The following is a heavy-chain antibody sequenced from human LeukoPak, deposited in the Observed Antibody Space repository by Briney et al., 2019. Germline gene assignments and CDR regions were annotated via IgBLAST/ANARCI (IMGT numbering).Heavy chain of an antibody. CDR3: TTELYGDYLSFDY. Sequence: TGGSLRLSCAASGFTFSNAWMSWVRQAPGKGLEWVGRIKSKTDGGTTDYAAPVKGRFTISRDDSKNTLYLQMNSLKTEDTAVYYCTTELYGDYLSFDYWGQGTLVTVSS. CDR2: IKSKTDGGTT. J-gene: IGHJ4*02. CDR1: GFTFSNAW. V-gene: IGHV3-15*01. D-gene: IGHD4-17*01.